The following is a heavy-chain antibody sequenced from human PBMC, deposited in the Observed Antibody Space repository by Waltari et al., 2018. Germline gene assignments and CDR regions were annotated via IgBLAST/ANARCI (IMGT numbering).Heavy chain of an antibody. CDR2: INHSGST. CDR3: ARGNSSSWFPPSFDY. D-gene: IGHD6-13*01. Sequence: QVQLQQWGAGLLKPSETLSLTCAVYGGSFSGYYWSWIRQPPGKGLEWIGEINHSGSTNYNPSLKSRVTISVETSKNQFSLKLSSVTAADTAVYYCARGNSSSWFPPSFDYWGQGTLVTVSS. J-gene: IGHJ4*02. CDR1: GGSFSGYY. V-gene: IGHV4-34*01.